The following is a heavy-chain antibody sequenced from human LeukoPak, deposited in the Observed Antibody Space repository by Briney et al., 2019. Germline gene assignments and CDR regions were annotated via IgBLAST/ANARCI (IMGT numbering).Heavy chain of an antibody. CDR1: GGSISSYY. D-gene: IGHD6-13*01. Sequence: SETLSLTCTVSGGSISSYYWSWIRQPPGKGLEWIGYTYYSGSTNYNPSLKSRVTISVDTSKNQFSLKLSSVTAADTAVYYCARTVSSSWHFFDYWGQGTLVTVSS. J-gene: IGHJ4*02. CDR2: TYYSGST. CDR3: ARTVSSSWHFFDY. V-gene: IGHV4-59*01.